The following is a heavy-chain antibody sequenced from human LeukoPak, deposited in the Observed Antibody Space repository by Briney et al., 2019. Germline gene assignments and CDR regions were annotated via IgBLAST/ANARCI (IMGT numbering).Heavy chain of an antibody. Sequence: ASVKVSCKASGYTFTNYDINWVRQATGQGLEWMGYMNPNSGNTGYAQKFQDRVTITSDTSISTTYMELSSLRSDDTAVYYCAREGLDYWGQGTLVTVSS. CDR1: GYTFTNYD. CDR2: MNPNSGNT. J-gene: IGHJ4*02. CDR3: AREGLDY. V-gene: IGHV1-8*03.